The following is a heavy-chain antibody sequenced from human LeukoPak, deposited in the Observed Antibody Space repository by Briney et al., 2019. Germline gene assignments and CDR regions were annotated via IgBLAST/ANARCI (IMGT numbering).Heavy chain of an antibody. CDR1: GFTFSGYA. CDR3: AKGYSNPSHFVY. CDR2: ISGGGTYT. J-gene: IGHJ4*02. V-gene: IGHV3-23*01. Sequence: PGGSLRLSCAASGFTFSGYAMSWVRQAPGKGLDWVSTISGGGTYTYYADSVKGRFTISRDNSKNTLYLQMNSLRAEDTAVYYCAKGYSNPSHFVYWGQGALVTVSS. D-gene: IGHD4-11*01.